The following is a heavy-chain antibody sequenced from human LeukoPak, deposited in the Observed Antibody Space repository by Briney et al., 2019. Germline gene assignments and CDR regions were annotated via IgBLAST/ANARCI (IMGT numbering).Heavy chain of an antibody. Sequence: PSETLSLTCTVSGGSISSIRYYWGWIRQPPGEGLEWIGTIYYDGSTYYSTSLKSRVPVSVDTSKNQCSLQVNSVTAADTAVYYCARQGPFSSSFPGGAFDIWGQGTVVTVSS. J-gene: IGHJ3*02. CDR2: IYYDGST. CDR3: ARQGPFSSSFPGGAFDI. V-gene: IGHV4-39*01. CDR1: GGSISSIRYY. D-gene: IGHD6-13*01.